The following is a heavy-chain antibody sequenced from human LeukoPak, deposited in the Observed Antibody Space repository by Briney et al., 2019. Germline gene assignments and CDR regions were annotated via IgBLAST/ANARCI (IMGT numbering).Heavy chain of an antibody. CDR2: IKRDGTEK. V-gene: IGHV3-7*01. D-gene: IGHD2-15*01. CDR3: ARTLVGYCSGGSCSPWYYYGMDV. Sequence: PGGSLRLSCAASRFSFNAYWMSWVRQAPGKGLEWVATIKRDGTEKYYVDPVKGRFTISRDNSKNTLYLQMNSLRAEDTAVYYCARTLVGYCSGGSCSPWYYYGMDVWGQGTTVTVSS. J-gene: IGHJ6*02. CDR1: RFSFNAYW.